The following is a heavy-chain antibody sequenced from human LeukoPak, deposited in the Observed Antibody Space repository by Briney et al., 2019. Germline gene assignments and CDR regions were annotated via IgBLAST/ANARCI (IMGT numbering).Heavy chain of an antibody. CDR2: ISNSRNYI. J-gene: IGHJ6*03. D-gene: IGHD1-14*01. V-gene: IGHV3-21*01. Sequence: GGSLRLSCAASGFTFSSYSMSWVRQAPGKGLEWVSSISNSRNYIYYADSVKGRFTISRDNAKKSLYLQMNSLRAEDTAVYYCARVGPWVNPDYYYYMDVWGKGTTVTVSS. CDR3: ARVGPWVNPDYYYYMDV. CDR1: GFTFSSYS.